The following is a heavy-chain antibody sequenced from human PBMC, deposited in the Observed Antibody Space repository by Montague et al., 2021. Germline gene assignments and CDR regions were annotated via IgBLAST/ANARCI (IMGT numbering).Heavy chain of an antibody. CDR1: GFTFRDYA. J-gene: IGHJ5*02. Sequence: SLRLSCATSGFTFRDYAMAWVRQAPGRGLEWVSLIFRLAEGIHYGDSVDGRFTISRDDSRNTLYLQMNDLEVEDTAIYYCARTRGAGWNYFDPWGQGTQVTVSS. V-gene: IGHV3-23*03. D-gene: IGHD1-7*01. CDR3: ARTRGAGWNYFDP. CDR2: IFRLAEGI.